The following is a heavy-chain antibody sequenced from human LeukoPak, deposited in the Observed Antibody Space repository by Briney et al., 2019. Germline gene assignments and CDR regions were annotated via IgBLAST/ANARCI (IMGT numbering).Heavy chain of an antibody. V-gene: IGHV4-59*12. CDR3: ARAGGRLPYNWFDP. CDR1: GGSIGSYF. J-gene: IGHJ5*02. CDR2: IYHSGST. D-gene: IGHD3-16*01. Sequence: PSETLSLTCTVSGGSIGSYFWTWIRQPPGRGLEWIGYIYHSGSTYYNPSLKSRVTISVDRSKNQFSLKLSSVTAADTAVYYCARAGGRLPYNWFDPWGQGTLVTVPS.